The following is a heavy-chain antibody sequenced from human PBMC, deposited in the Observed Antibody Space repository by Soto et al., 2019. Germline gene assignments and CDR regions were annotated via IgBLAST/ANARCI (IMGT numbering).Heavy chain of an antibody. CDR3: ARWGVFCPDAVCAALFAP. CDR2: INDSGST. CDR1: GGSIRSAGHY. D-gene: IGHD3-10*01. J-gene: IGHJ5*02. Sequence: PSETLSLTCTVSGGSIRSAGHYWSWIRQHPGKGLEWIGYINDSGSTFYNPSLRSRLNISVDTSENQFSLRLTSVTAADTAVYFCARWGVFCPDAVCAALFAPWSQGTLVTVSS. V-gene: IGHV4-31*03.